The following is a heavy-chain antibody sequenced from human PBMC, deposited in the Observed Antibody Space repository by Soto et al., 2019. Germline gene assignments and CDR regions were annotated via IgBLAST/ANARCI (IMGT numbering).Heavy chain of an antibody. J-gene: IGHJ4*02. Sequence: GGSLRLSCAASGFTFSSYAMSWVRQAPGKGLEWVSAISGSGGSTYYADSVKGRFTISRDNSKNTLYLQMNSLRAEDTAVYYCAKALGSLEWLLFHYFDYWGQGTLVTVSS. CDR3: AKALGSLEWLLFHYFDY. CDR2: ISGSGGST. V-gene: IGHV3-23*01. CDR1: GFTFSSYA. D-gene: IGHD3-3*01.